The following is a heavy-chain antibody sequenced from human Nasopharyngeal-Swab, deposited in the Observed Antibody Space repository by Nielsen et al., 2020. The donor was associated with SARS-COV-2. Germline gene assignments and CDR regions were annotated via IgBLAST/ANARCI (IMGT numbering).Heavy chain of an antibody. V-gene: IGHV4-59*08. J-gene: IGHJ4*02. CDR1: GGSISSYY. Sequence: SETLSLTCTVSGGSISSYYWSWIRQPPGKGLEWIGYIYYSGSTNYNPSLKSRVTISVDTSKNQFSLKLSSVTAADTAVYYCATHSSSWSEYYFDYWGQGTLVTVSS. CDR2: IYYSGST. D-gene: IGHD6-13*01. CDR3: ATHSSSWSEYYFDY.